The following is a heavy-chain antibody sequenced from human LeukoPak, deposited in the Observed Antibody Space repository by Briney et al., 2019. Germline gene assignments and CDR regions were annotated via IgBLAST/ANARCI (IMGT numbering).Heavy chain of an antibody. J-gene: IGHJ5*02. D-gene: IGHD3-10*01. CDR3: AGARANWFDP. V-gene: IGHV4-39*01. CDR1: GGSISSSSYY. Sequence: SETLSLTCTVSGGSISSSSYYWGWIRQPPGKGLEWIGSIYYSGSTHYNPSLKSRVTISVDTSKNQFSLKLSSVTAADTAVYYCAGARANWFDPWGQGTLVTVSS. CDR2: IYYSGST.